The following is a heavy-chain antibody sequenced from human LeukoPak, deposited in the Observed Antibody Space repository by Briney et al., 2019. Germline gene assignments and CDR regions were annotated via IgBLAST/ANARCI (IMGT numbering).Heavy chain of an antibody. V-gene: IGHV6-1*01. D-gene: IGHD3-22*01. Sequence: SQTLSLTCAISGDSVSSNSAAWNWIRQSPSRGLEWLGRTYYRSKWYNDYAVSVKSRITINPDTSKNQFSLQLNSVTPEDTAVYYCARDTYYYDSSGHDGAFDIWGQGTMVTVSS. CDR2: TYYRSKWYN. J-gene: IGHJ3*02. CDR3: ARDTYYYDSSGHDGAFDI. CDR1: GDSVSSNSAA.